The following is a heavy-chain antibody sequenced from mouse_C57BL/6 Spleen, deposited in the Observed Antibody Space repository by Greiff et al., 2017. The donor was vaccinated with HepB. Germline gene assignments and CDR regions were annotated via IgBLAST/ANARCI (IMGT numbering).Heavy chain of an antibody. CDR3: ARHRSNYAHYYAMDY. CDR2: ISSGGSYT. Sequence: EVMLVESGGDLVKPGGSLKLSCAASGFTFSSYGMSWVRQTPDKRLEWVATISSGGSYTYYPDSVKGRFTISRDNAKNTLYLQMSSLKSEDTAMYYCARHRSNYAHYYAMDYWGQGTSVTVSS. D-gene: IGHD2-5*01. CDR1: GFTFSSYG. J-gene: IGHJ4*01. V-gene: IGHV5-6*01.